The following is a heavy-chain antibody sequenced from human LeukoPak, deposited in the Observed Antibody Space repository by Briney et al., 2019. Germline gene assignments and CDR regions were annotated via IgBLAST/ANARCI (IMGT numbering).Heavy chain of an antibody. CDR3: ARDQKVGATPYFGMDV. Sequence: ASVKVSCKVFGGTFSSYAINWVRQAPGQGLEWMGRIIPMLGTVNYAQKFQGRVTVIADKFTSTAYMELSSLRSEDTAVYFCARDQKVGATPYFGMDVWGQGTTVTVSS. V-gene: IGHV1-69*04. CDR2: IIPMLGTV. D-gene: IGHD1-26*01. J-gene: IGHJ6*02. CDR1: GGTFSSYA.